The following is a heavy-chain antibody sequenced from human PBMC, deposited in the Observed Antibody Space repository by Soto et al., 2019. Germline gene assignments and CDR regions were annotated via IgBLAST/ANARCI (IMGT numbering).Heavy chain of an antibody. CDR1: GGTFSSYA. J-gene: IGHJ5*02. CDR3: AREGPRYRRRLSNVDP. CDR2: IIPIFGTA. D-gene: IGHD1-26*01. V-gene: IGHV1-69*13. Sequence: SVKVSCKVTGGTFSSYAISWVRQAPGQGLEWMGGIIPIFGTANYAPKFQGRVTITADESTSTAYMELSSLRSEDTAVYYCAREGPRYRRRLSNVDPWGQGTLVTVSS.